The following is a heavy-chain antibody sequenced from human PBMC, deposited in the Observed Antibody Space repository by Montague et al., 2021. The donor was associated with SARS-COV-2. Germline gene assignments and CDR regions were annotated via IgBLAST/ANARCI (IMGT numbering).Heavy chain of an antibody. V-gene: IGHV4-4*07. D-gene: IGHD6-19*01. CDR3: ARDSRTSGWGYWYHGLDV. CDR1: GGSISNYY. Sequence: SETLSLTCTVSGGSISNYYWSWIRQPAGKGLEWIGRIYASGNTNYNPSLKSRVTMSVGTSKNQFSLKLSSVTAADTAVYYCARDSRTSGWGYWYHGLDVWGQGTTVTVSS. CDR2: IYASGNT. J-gene: IGHJ6*02.